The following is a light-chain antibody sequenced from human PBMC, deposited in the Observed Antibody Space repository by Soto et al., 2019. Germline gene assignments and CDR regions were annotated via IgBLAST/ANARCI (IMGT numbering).Light chain of an antibody. CDR3: PQYCSAPRT. CDR1: QSVSSDS. V-gene: IGKV3-20*01. Sequence: EIVLTQSPGTLSLSPGERAILSFRASQSVSSDSLAWYRQRPGQAPRLLVYDAFSRATGIPDRFCGSGSGTDITLTMSRLEPEDFAVDDCPQYCSAPRTFGKGTKVEIK. CDR2: DAF. J-gene: IGKJ1*01.